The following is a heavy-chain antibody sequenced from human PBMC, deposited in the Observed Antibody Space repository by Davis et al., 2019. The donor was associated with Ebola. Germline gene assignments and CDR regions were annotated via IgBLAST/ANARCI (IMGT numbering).Heavy chain of an antibody. Sequence: SETLSLTCAVYGGSFSGYYWSWIRQPPGKGLEWIGEINHSGSTNYNPSLKSRVTISVDTSKNQFSLKLSSVTAADTAVYYCARLWDGDYSSEYWGPGTLVTVSS. CDR3: ARLWDGDYSSEY. J-gene: IGHJ4*02. CDR1: GGSFSGYY. D-gene: IGHD4-17*01. CDR2: INHSGST. V-gene: IGHV4-34*01.